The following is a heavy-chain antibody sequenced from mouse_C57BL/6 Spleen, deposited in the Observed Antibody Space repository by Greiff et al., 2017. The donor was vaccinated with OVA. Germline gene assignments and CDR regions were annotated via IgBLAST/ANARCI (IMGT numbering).Heavy chain of an antibody. D-gene: IGHD2-4*01. CDR2: ISDGGSYT. CDR1: GFTFSSYA. Sequence: EVKLVESGGGLVKPGGSLKLSCAASGFTFSSYAMSWVRQTPEKRLEWVATISDGGSYTYYPDNVKGRFTISRDNAKNNLYLQMSHLKSEDTAMYYCARAYDYDRDWFAYWGQGTLVTVSA. J-gene: IGHJ3*01. V-gene: IGHV5-4*03. CDR3: ARAYDYDRDWFAY.